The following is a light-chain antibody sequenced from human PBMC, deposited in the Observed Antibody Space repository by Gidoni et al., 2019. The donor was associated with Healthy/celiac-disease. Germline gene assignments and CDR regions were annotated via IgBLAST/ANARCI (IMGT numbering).Light chain of an antibody. Sequence: DIVLTQSPATLSLSPGERATLSCRARQSVSSYLAWYQQKPGQAPRLLIYDASNRATGIPARFSGSGSGTDFTLTISSLEPEGFAVYYCQQRSNWPLTFGGGTKVEIK. J-gene: IGKJ4*01. CDR1: QSVSSY. CDR2: DAS. V-gene: IGKV3-11*01. CDR3: QQRSNWPLT.